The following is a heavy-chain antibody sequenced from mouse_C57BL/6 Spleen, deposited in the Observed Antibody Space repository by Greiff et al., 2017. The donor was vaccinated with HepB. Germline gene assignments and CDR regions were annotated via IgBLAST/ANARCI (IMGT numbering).Heavy chain of an antibody. D-gene: IGHD1-1*01. CDR2: IDPNSGGT. Sequence: VQLQQPGAELVKPGASVKLSCKASGYTFTSYWMHWVKQRPGRGLEWLGRIDPNSGGTKYNEKFKSKATLTVDKPSSTAYMQLSSLTSEDSAVYYCARYPYYGSSYGYFDVWGTGTTVTVSS. CDR1: GYTFTSYW. CDR3: ARYPYYGSSYGYFDV. V-gene: IGHV1-72*01. J-gene: IGHJ1*03.